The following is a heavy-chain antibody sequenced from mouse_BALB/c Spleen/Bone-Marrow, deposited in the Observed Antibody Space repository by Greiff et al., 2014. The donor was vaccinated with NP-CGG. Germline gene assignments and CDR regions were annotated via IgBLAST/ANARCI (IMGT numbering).Heavy chain of an antibody. CDR3: ARYYDGFLDY. J-gene: IGHJ2*01. V-gene: IGHV2-9*02. CDR2: IWTGGST. Sequence: VHLVESGPGLVAPSQSLSITCTVSGFSLTSYGVHWVRQPPGKGLEWLGVIWTGGSTNYNSTLMSGLTISKDNSKSQVFRKMNSQQTDDTARYYCARYYDGFLDYWGQGTTLTVSS. D-gene: IGHD1-2*01. CDR1: GFSLTSYG.